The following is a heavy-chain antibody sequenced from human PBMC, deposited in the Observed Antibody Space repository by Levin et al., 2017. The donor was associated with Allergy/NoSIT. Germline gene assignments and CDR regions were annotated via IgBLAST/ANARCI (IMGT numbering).Heavy chain of an antibody. D-gene: IGHD4-17*01. Sequence: SETLSLTCTVSGGSISSSSYYWGWIRQPPGKGLEWIGSIYYSGSTYYNPSLKSRVTISVDTSKNQFSLKLSSVTAADTAVYYCARHLVYGDDEPFDYWGQGTLVTVSS. V-gene: IGHV4-39*01. CDR3: ARHLVYGDDEPFDY. CDR2: IYYSGST. J-gene: IGHJ4*02. CDR1: GGSISSSSYY.